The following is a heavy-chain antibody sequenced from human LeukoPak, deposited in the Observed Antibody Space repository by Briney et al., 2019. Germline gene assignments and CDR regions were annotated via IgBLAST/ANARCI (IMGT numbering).Heavy chain of an antibody. Sequence: GGSLRLSCAASGFTFSSYSMNWVRQAPGKGLEWVSSISSSSSYIYYADSVKGRFTISRDNAKNSLYLQMNSLRAEDTAVYYCARDRPWLTRAGYWGQGTLVTVSS. J-gene: IGHJ4*02. CDR3: ARDRPWLTRAGY. D-gene: IGHD5-18*01. CDR2: ISSSSSYI. CDR1: GFTFSSYS. V-gene: IGHV3-21*01.